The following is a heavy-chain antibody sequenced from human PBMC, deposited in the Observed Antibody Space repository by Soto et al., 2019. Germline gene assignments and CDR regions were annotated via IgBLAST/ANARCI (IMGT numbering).Heavy chain of an antibody. V-gene: IGHV1-18*01. CDR2: ISTYDDKT. Sequence: QVQLVQSGAEVKTPGASVKVSCRASGYSFRTHGISWVRQAPGQGLEWMGWISTYDDKTNFPQKFQGRITMTTDTSTSTAYMELRSLRSDDTAVYFCARDLGHCNSSGCFRNWFDPWGQGTLVTVSS. CDR3: ARDLGHCNSSGCFRNWFDP. D-gene: IGHD6-19*01. J-gene: IGHJ5*02. CDR1: GYSFRTHG.